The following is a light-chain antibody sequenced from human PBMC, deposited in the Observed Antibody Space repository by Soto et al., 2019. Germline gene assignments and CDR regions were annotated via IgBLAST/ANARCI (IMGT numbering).Light chain of an antibody. CDR3: LLYYGGTWV. CDR2: SIS. J-gene: IGLJ3*02. CDR1: TGAVTSGYY. V-gene: IGLV7-43*01. Sequence: QAVVTQEPSLTVSPGGTVTLTCASSTGAVTSGYYPNWFQQKPGQAPRALIYSISNKHSWTPARFSGSLLGGKAALTLSGVQPEDEAEYYCLLYYGGTWVFDGGTKVTVL.